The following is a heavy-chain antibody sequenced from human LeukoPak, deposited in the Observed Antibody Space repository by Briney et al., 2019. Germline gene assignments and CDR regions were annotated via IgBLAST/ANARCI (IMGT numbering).Heavy chain of an antibody. CDR2: INQDGSEK. Sequence: RGSLRLSCAASGFSFSRSWMTWVRQAPGKGLEWVANINQDGSEKYYVDSVKGRFTISRDNAKNSLDLQMSGLRAEDTAVYYCAKERGNYFDYWGQGTLVTVSS. V-gene: IGHV3-7*05. CDR1: GFSFSRSW. CDR3: AKERGNYFDY. J-gene: IGHJ4*02. D-gene: IGHD3-10*01.